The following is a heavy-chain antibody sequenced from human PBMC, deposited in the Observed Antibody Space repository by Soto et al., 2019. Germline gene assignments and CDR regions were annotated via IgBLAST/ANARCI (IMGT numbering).Heavy chain of an antibody. D-gene: IGHD2-15*01. CDR1: GYSFAGYY. CDR3: ARGSYCSGGTCYFDY. Sequence: ASVKVSCKASGYSFAGYYMHWVRQAPGQGLEWMGWINPNSGGTNYAQKFQGRVTMTRDTSISTAYMELSRLRSDDTALYYCARGSYCSGGTCYFDYWGQGTLVTVSS. V-gene: IGHV1-2*02. CDR2: INPNSGGT. J-gene: IGHJ4*02.